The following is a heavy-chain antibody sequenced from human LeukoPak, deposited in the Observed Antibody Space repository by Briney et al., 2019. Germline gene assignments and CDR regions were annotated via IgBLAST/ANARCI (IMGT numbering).Heavy chain of an antibody. CDR3: ARDSHDILTGYYILFDY. J-gene: IGHJ4*02. D-gene: IGHD3-9*01. V-gene: IGHV3-53*01. CDR2: IYSGGST. CDR1: GFTFGDYA. Sequence: GGSLRLSCTASGFTFGDYAMSWVRQAPGKGLEWVSVIYSGGSTYYADSVKGRFTISRDNSKNTLYLQMNSLRAEDTAVYYCARDSHDILTGYYILFDYWGQGTLVTVSS.